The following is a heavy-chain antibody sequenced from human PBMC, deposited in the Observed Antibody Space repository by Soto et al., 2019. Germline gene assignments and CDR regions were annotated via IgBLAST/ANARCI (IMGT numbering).Heavy chain of an antibody. CDR1: GGSFSGYF. V-gene: IGHV4-34*01. Sequence: PSETLSLTCAVYGGSFSGYFWNWIRQTPGKGLEWIGKVNHNGRNNYNPSLKSRVTISFDMSKNQISLKLTSVTAADTAVYYCARGGSSDWQVAFDFWGQGTMVTVSS. J-gene: IGHJ3*01. D-gene: IGHD6-19*01. CDR3: ARGGSSDWQVAFDF. CDR2: VNHNGRN.